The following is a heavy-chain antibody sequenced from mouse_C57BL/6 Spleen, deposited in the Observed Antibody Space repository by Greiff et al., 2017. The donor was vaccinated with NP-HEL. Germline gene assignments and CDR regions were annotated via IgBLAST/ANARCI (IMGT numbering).Heavy chain of an antibody. CDR3: ARGGGNRGLYYYAMDY. CDR1: GYTFTSYW. CDR2: IYPGSGST. Sequence: VQLQQSGAELVKPGASVKMSCKASGYTFTSYWITWVKQRPGQGLEWIGDIYPGSGSTNYNEKFKSKATLTVDTSSSTAYMQLSSLTSEDSAVYYCARGGGNRGLYYYAMDYWGQGTSVTVSS. V-gene: IGHV1-55*01. J-gene: IGHJ4*01. D-gene: IGHD2-1*01.